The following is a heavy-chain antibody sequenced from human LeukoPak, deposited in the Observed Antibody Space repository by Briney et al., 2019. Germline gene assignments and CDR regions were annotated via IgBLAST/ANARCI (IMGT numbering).Heavy chain of an antibody. V-gene: IGHV3-7*01. Sequence: PGGSLRLSCAASGFTFSSYWMSWVRQAPGKGLEWVANIKQDGSEKYYVDSVKGRFTISRDNAKNSLYLQMNSLRAEDTAVYYCARDAGHGTAMAYYYYYYMDVWGKGTTVTVSS. D-gene: IGHD5-18*01. J-gene: IGHJ6*03. CDR3: ARDAGHGTAMAYYYYYYMDV. CDR1: GFTFSSYW. CDR2: IKQDGSEK.